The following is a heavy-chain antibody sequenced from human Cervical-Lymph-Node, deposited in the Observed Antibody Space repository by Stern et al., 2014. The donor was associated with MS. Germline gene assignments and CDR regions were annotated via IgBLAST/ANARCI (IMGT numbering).Heavy chain of an antibody. CDR1: GFPFSYST. D-gene: IGHD4-11*01. J-gene: IGHJ6*02. CDR3: ARDRTVTTYYYYYGMDV. Sequence: VKLVESGGGLVQPGRSLRLSCAASGFPFSYSTMPWVRQAPGTGLDWVATVSYDGSDEYCPDSVKGRFTITRDNSKNTLYLQVNSLRAEDTGVYFCARDRTVTTYYYYYGMDVWGQGTTVTVSS. CDR2: VSYDGSDE. V-gene: IGHV3-30*04.